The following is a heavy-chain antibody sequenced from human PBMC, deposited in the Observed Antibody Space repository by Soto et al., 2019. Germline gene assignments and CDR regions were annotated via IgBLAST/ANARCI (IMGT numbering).Heavy chain of an antibody. D-gene: IGHD1-7*01. CDR2: ISSSSSYI. V-gene: IGHV3-21*01. J-gene: IGHJ6*02. CDR3: AKWALEEELPYYYYGMDV. CDR1: GFTFSSYS. Sequence: PGGSLRLSCAASGFTFSSYSMNWVRQAPGKGLEWVSSISSSSSYIYYADSVKGRFTISRDNAKNSLYLQMNSLRAEDTAVYYCAKWALEEELPYYYYGMDVWGQGTTVTVSS.